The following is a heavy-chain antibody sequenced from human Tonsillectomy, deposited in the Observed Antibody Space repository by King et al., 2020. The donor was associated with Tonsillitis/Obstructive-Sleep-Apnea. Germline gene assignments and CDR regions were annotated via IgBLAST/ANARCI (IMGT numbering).Heavy chain of an antibody. CDR1: GFTFSSYA. CDR2: ISGSGAGT. V-gene: IGHV3-23*04. J-gene: IGHJ4*02. D-gene: IGHD2-2*03. Sequence: VQLVESGGGLVQPGGSLRLSCAASGFTFSSYAMSWVRQAPGKGLEWVSGISGSGAGTYYADSVKGRFTISRDNSKNTLYLQMNSLRAEDTAVYYCAKNPHLDNTMGHGFRGPGTLVTVSS. CDR3: AKNPHLDNTMGHGF.